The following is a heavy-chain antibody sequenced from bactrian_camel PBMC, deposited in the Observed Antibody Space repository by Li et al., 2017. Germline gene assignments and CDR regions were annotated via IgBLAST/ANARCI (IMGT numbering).Heavy chain of an antibody. D-gene: IGHD6*01. CDR1: GFSFSSDA. CDR2: VSHSGRYQ. J-gene: IGHJ6*01. Sequence: DVQLVESGGGSVQPGGSLRLSCAASGFSFSSDAMSWVRQAPGKGPEWVASVSHSGRYQWYPDSAKGRFTISRDNNKNTLYLQLTSLKSEDSATYYCVKDRGGNWYRGDFGYWGQGTQVTVS. CDR3: VKDRGGNWYRGDFGY. V-gene: IGHV3S31*01.